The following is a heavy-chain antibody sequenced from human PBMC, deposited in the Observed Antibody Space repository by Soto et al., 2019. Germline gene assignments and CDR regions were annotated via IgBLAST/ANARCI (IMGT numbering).Heavy chain of an antibody. D-gene: IGHD2-2*01. V-gene: IGHV3-53*01. Sequence: GGSLRLSCAASGFIVSSSYMSWVRQAPGKGLEWISVIYSAGSTYYADSVKGRFTISRDNSKNTLYLQMIGLRAEDTAVYYCARLRMIPPDFDYWGQGTLVTVSS. CDR2: IYSAGST. CDR1: GFIVSSSY. CDR3: ARLRMIPPDFDY. J-gene: IGHJ4*02.